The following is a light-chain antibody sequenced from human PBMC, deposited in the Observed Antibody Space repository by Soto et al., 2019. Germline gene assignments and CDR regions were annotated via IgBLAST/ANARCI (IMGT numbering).Light chain of an antibody. CDR3: QQFSSYPLT. CDR1: QTVRNNY. Sequence: EIVLPKYTKTLSLSPGERSTLSCMASQTVRNNYLAWYQQKPGQAPRLLIYDASSRATGIPDRFSGGGSGTDFTLTISRLEPEDFAVYYCQQFSSYPLTFCGGTKVDIK. CDR2: DAS. J-gene: IGKJ4*01. V-gene: IGKV3-20*01.